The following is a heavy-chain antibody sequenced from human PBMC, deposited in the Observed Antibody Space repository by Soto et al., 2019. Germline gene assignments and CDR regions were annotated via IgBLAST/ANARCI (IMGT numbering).Heavy chain of an antibody. J-gene: IGHJ4*02. D-gene: IGHD4-17*01. CDR1: GFTFNNYA. CDR3: AKTVTFDC. V-gene: IGHV3-23*01. Sequence: EVQLLESGGGLVQPGGSLRLSCAASGFTFNNYAMTWVRQAPGKGLEWVYAISGSGGSTYYPDSVKGRFTISRDNTKNTLYLQMNILRAEDTAVYYCAKTVTFDCWGQGTLVTVSS. CDR2: ISGSGGST.